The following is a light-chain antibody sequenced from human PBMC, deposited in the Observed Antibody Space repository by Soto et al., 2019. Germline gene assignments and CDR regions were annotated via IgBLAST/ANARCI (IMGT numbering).Light chain of an antibody. V-gene: IGKV1-27*01. J-gene: IGKJ4*01. CDR1: QGISNY. CDR2: AAS. Sequence: DIQMTQSPSSLSAFVGDRVTITCRASQGISNYLAWYQQKPGKVPKLLIYAASTLQSGVPSRFSGSGSGTDFPLTISGLQPEDVATYFCQKYNIVPLAFGGGTKVEIK. CDR3: QKYNIVPLA.